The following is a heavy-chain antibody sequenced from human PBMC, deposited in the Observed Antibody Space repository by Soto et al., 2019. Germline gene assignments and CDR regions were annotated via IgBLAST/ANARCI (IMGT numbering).Heavy chain of an antibody. Sequence: QVQLVQSGAEVKKPGSSVKVSCKASGGTFSSYAISWVRQAPGQGLEWMGGIIPIFGTANYAQKFQGRVTITADESTSKAYMELSSLRSADTAVYYCARITIFGVVAGYYYGMDVWGQGTTVTVSS. CDR1: GGTFSSYA. J-gene: IGHJ6*02. V-gene: IGHV1-69*01. D-gene: IGHD3-3*01. CDR2: IIPIFGTA. CDR3: ARITIFGVVAGYYYGMDV.